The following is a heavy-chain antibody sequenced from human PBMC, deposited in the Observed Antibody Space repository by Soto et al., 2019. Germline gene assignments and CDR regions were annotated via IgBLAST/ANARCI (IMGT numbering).Heavy chain of an antibody. D-gene: IGHD2-15*01. Sequence: QVQLQESGTGLVKPSETLSLTCTVSGGSISSYYWSWIRQPPGKGLEWIGYIYYSGSTNYNPSLKSRVTISVDTSKNQFSLKLSSVTAADTAVYYCARARGGLGYCSGGSCWRGWFDPWGQGTLVTVSS. J-gene: IGHJ5*02. CDR3: ARARGGLGYCSGGSCWRGWFDP. CDR1: GGSISSYY. CDR2: IYYSGST. V-gene: IGHV4-59*01.